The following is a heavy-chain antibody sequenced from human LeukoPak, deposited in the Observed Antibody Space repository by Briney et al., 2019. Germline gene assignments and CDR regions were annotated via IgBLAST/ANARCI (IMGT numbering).Heavy chain of an antibody. Sequence: GGSLRLSCAASGFAFSSYAMTWVRQAPGKGLEWVSAISGNGGSTYYADSVRGRFTVSRDNSKNTLYLQVNSLRAEDTAVYYCAKYRSSWSFDYWGQGTLVTVSS. J-gene: IGHJ4*02. D-gene: IGHD6-13*01. CDR1: GFAFSSYA. CDR3: AKYRSSWSFDY. V-gene: IGHV3-23*01. CDR2: ISGNGGST.